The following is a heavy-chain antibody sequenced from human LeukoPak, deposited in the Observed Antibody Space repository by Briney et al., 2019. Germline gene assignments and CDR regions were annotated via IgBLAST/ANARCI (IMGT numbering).Heavy chain of an antibody. CDR1: GGSISSSSYY. D-gene: IGHD1-7*01. CDR3: ARLQLELLFFDY. V-gene: IGHV4-39*01. J-gene: IGHJ4*02. CDR2: IYYSGST. Sequence: PSETLSLTCTVSGGSISSSSYYWGWIRQPPGKGLEWIGSIYYSGSTYYNPSLKSRVTISVDTSKNQFSLKLSSVTAADTAVYYCARLQLELLFFDYWGQGTLVTVSS.